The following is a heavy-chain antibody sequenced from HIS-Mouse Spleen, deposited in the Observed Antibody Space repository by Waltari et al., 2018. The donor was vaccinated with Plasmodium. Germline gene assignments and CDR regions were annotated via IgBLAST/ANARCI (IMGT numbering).Heavy chain of an antibody. D-gene: IGHD3-16*01. V-gene: IGHV4-59*01. CDR2: IDYSGST. CDR3: ARVGRRIWGAFDI. Sequence: QVQLQDSGPGLVKPSETLSLTCTVSGGTISSYYWSWLRQPPGKGLEWIGYIDYSGSTNYNPSLKSRVTISVDTSKNQFSLKLSSVTAADTAVYYCARVGRRIWGAFDIWGQGTMVTVSS. CDR1: GGTISSYY. J-gene: IGHJ3*02.